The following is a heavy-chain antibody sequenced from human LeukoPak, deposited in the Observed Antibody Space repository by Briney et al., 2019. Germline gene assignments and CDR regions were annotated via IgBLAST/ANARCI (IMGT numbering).Heavy chain of an antibody. J-gene: IGHJ4*02. CDR1: GFTFSTYS. CDR3: AKDPGSIAARLDY. CDR2: ISSSGSTI. V-gene: IGHV3-48*01. Sequence: GGSLRLSCAASGFTFSTYSMNWVRQTPGKGLEWVSYISSSGSTILYADSVKGRFTISRDNSKNTLYLQMNSLRAEDTAVYYCAKDPGSIAARLDYWGQGTLVTVSS. D-gene: IGHD6-6*01.